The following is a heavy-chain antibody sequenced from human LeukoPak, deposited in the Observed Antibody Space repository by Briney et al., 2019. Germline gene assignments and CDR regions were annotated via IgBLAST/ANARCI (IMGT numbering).Heavy chain of an antibody. CDR1: GGSFSGYY. V-gene: IGHV4-34*01. J-gene: IGHJ4*02. CDR3: ARGDDSSGWPFDY. Sequence: PSETLSLTYAVYGGSFSGYYWSWIRQPPGKGLEWIGEINHSGSTNYNPSLKSRVTISVDTSKNQFSLKLSSVTAADTAVYYCARGDDSSGWPFDYWGQGTLVTVSS. CDR2: INHSGST. D-gene: IGHD6-19*01.